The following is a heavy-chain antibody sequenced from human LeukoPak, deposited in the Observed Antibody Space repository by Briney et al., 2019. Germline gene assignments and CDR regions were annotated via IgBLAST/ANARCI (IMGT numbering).Heavy chain of an antibody. J-gene: IGHJ4*02. D-gene: IGHD3-16*02. V-gene: IGHV3-7*01. CDR2: IKQDGSEK. CDR1: GFTFSSYW. CDR3: ARQYYDYVWGSYRPSYFDY. Sequence: GGSLRLSCAASGFTFSSYWMSWVRQAPGKGLEWVANIKQDGSEKYYVDSVKGRFTISRDNAKNSLYLQMNSLRAEDTAVYYCARQYYDYVWGSYRPSYFDYWGQGTLVTVSS.